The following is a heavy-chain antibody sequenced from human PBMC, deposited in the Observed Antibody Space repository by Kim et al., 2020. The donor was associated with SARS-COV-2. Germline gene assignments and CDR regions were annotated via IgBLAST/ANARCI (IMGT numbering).Heavy chain of an antibody. J-gene: IGHJ4*02. D-gene: IGHD2-15*01. CDR1: GFTFINYA. CDR2: ISAGSGDT. CDR3: GRCSSAICRPVHFDF. Sequence: GGSLRLSCAASGFTFINYAMSWVRQAPGKGLEWVSIISAGSGDTYYADSVKGRFTISRDNSKNTLYLQMHSLRAEDTAVYYCGRCSSAICRPVHFDFWGQGTLVPVSS. V-gene: IGHV3-23*01.